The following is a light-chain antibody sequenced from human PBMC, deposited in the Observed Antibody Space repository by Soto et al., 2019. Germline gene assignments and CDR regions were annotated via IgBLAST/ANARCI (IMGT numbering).Light chain of an antibody. V-gene: IGKV3-15*01. J-gene: IGKJ4*01. CDR3: QQYNNWPHT. CDR2: GAS. Sequence: EIVMTQSPATLSVSPGERATLSCRASQSVSSNLAWYQQKPGQAPRLLIYGASTRATGIPARFSGSGSGTESTLTISSLQCEDFAVYYCQQYNNWPHTFGGGTKVEIK. CDR1: QSVSSN.